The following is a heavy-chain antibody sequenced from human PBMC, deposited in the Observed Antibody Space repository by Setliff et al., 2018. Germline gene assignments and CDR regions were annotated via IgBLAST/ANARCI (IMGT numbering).Heavy chain of an antibody. J-gene: IGHJ4*02. CDR3: ARDRITIFGVVIPFDY. D-gene: IGHD3-3*01. Sequence: PSETLSLTCTVSGGSISSYYWSWVRQAPGKGLEWVANIKQDGSEKYYVDSVKGRFTISRDNAKNSLYLQMNSLRAEDTAVYYCARDRITIFGVVIPFDYWGQGTLVTVSS. V-gene: IGHV3-7*01. CDR1: GGSISSYY. CDR2: IKQDGSEK.